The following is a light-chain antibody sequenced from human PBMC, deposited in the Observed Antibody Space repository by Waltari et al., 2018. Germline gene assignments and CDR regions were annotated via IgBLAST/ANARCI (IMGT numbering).Light chain of an antibody. Sequence: QAGLTQPPSVSADFRQTATLPCTGTSNNVGHQGPAWLQQHQGRPHKLVSYRNNTRPSGISERFSASRSGNTASLTISELQPEDETDYYCSAWDSGLTVWLFGGGTKLTVL. V-gene: IGLV10-54*04. CDR2: RNN. J-gene: IGLJ3*02. CDR3: SAWDSGLTVWL. CDR1: SNNVGHQG.